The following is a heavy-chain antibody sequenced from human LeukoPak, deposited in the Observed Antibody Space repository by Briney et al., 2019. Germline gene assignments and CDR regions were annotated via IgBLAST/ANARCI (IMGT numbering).Heavy chain of an antibody. D-gene: IGHD3-10*02. J-gene: IGHJ4*02. V-gene: IGHV3-23*01. Sequence: GGSLRLSCAASGFTFSSHAMSWVRQAPGKGLEWVSAISDSGDSTYFADFVKGRFTISRDDSKNTLYLQMNSLRAEDTAVYYCAKDSPVCSFWGQGTLVTVSS. CDR3: AKDSPVCSF. CDR1: GFTFSSHA. CDR2: ISDSGDST.